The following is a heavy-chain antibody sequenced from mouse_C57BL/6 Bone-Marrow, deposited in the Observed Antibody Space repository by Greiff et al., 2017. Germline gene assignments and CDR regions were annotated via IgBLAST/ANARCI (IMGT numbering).Heavy chain of an antibody. Sequence: VQLQQSGAELVKPGASVKLSCKASGYTFTSYWMQWVKQRPGQGLEWIGEIDPSDSYTNYNQKFKGRATLTVDTASSTAYMQLSSLTSEDSAVYYCASGYYVIAMDFWGHGTSVTVSS. CDR2: IDPSDSYT. CDR1: GYTFTSYW. CDR3: ASGYYVIAMDF. J-gene: IGHJ4*01. V-gene: IGHV1-50*01. D-gene: IGHD2-3*01.